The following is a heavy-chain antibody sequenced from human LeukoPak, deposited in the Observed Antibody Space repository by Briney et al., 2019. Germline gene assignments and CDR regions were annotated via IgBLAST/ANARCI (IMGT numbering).Heavy chain of an antibody. J-gene: IGHJ6*03. CDR3: AREPAMVRGLGYYYYYYMDV. CDR1: GFTFDGYG. V-gene: IGHV3-20*04. Sequence: GGSLRLSCAASGFTFDGYGMSWVRQAPGKGLEWVSGINRNGGSTGYADSVKGRFTISRDNAKNSLYLQMNSLRAEDTALYYCAREPAMVRGLGYYYYYYMDVWGKGTTVTVSS. D-gene: IGHD3-10*01. CDR2: INRNGGST.